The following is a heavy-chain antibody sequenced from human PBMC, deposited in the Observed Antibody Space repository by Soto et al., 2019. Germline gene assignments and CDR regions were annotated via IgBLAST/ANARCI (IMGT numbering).Heavy chain of an antibody. D-gene: IGHD3-22*01. J-gene: IGHJ3*02. Sequence: EVQLLESGGGLVQPGGSLRLSCAASGFTFSSYAMSWVRQAPGKGLEWVSAISGSGGSTYYADSVKGRFTISRDNSKNTLYLQMKSLRAEDTAVYYCAKCYRFGDSSGYYYAFDIWGQGTMVTVSS. CDR3: AKCYRFGDSSGYYYAFDI. CDR1: GFTFSSYA. V-gene: IGHV3-23*01. CDR2: ISGSGGST.